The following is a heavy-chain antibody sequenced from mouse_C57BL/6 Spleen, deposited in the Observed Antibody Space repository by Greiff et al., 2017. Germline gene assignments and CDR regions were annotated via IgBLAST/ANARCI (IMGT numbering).Heavy chain of an antibody. D-gene: IGHD2-5*01. CDR2: INPSSGYT. Sequence: QVQLQQSGAELAKPGASVKLSCKASGYTFTSYWMHWVKQRPGQGLEWIGYINPSSGYTKYNQKFKDKATLTADKSSSTAYMQLSSLTYEDSAVYYCARDYYSNYGAIDYWGQGTSVTVSS. CDR1: GYTFTSYW. CDR3: ARDYYSNYGAIDY. V-gene: IGHV1-7*01. J-gene: IGHJ4*01.